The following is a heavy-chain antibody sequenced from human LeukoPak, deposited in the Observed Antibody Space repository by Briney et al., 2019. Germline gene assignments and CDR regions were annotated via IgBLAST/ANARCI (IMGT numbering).Heavy chain of an antibody. CDR3: ASTNIVVVPAAKNYYYGMDV. V-gene: IGHV1-69*04. Sequence: SVKISCKASGGTFSSYAISWVRQAPGQGLEWMGRIIPILGIANYAQKFQGRVTITADKSTSTAYMELSSLRSEDTAVYYCASTNIVVVPAAKNYYYGMDVWGQGTTVTVSS. CDR1: GGTFSSYA. J-gene: IGHJ6*02. CDR2: IIPILGIA. D-gene: IGHD2-2*01.